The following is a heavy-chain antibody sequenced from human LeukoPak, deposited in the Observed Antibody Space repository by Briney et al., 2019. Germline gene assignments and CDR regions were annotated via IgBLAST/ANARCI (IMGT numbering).Heavy chain of an antibody. D-gene: IGHD6-19*01. CDR3: TTGEQWLDYYYYMDV. CDR2: LKSKTDGGTT. J-gene: IGHJ6*03. CDR1: GFTLCDTW. Sequence: GGSLRHSCVPSGFTLCDTWMSWVPPGPGGRVEYVGRLKSKTDGGTTDYAAPVKGRFTISRDDSTDTLYLQMNSLKTEDTAVYYCTTGEQWLDYYYYMDVWGKGTTVTVSS. V-gene: IGHV3-15*01.